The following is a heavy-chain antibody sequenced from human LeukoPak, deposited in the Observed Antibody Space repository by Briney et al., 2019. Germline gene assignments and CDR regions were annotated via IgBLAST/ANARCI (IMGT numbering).Heavy chain of an antibody. D-gene: IGHD2-15*01. V-gene: IGHV1-69*13. CDR2: IIPIFGTA. CDR3: ALPPRGYCSGGSCYSMGMDV. Sequence: SVKVSCKASGGTFSSYAISWVRQAPGQGLEWMGGIIPIFGTANYAQKFQGRVTITADESTSTAYMELSSLRSEDTAVYYYALPPRGYCSGGSCYSMGMDVWGQGTTVTVSS. J-gene: IGHJ6*02. CDR1: GGTFSSYA.